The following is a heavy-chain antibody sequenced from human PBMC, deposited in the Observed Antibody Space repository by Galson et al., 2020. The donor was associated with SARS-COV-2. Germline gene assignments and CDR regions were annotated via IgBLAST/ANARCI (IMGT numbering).Heavy chain of an antibody. Sequence: GEYLKISCAASGFTFSSYAMSWVRQAPGKGLEWVSIIYSGGSTYYADSVKGRFTISRDNSKNTLFLQMNSLRPEDTAIYYCAKDGEAGNSYYYFDCWGQGTLVTVSS. V-gene: IGHV3-23*03. D-gene: IGHD3-10*01. J-gene: IGHJ4*02. CDR2: IIYSGGST. CDR1: GFTFSSYA. CDR3: AKDGEAGNSYYYFDC.